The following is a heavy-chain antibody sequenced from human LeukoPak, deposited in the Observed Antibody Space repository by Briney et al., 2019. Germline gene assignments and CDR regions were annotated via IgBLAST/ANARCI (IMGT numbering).Heavy chain of an antibody. D-gene: IGHD2-2*01. CDR2: INHSGST. V-gene: IGHV4-34*01. CDR3: ARGPRGRGSTS. J-gene: IGHJ4*02. CDR1: GGSFSGYY. Sequence: SETLSLTCAVYGGSFSGYYWSWIRQPPGKGLEWIGEINHSGSTNYNPSLKSRVTISVDTSKNQFSLKLGSVTAADTAVYYCARGPRGRGSTSWGQGTLVTVSS.